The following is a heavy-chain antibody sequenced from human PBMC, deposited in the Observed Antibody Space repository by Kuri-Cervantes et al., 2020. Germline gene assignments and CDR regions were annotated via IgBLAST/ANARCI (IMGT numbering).Heavy chain of an antibody. CDR1: GFTFDDYT. V-gene: IGHV3-43*01. J-gene: IGHJ4*02. CDR3: AKDQPYYDSSGYLSGYFDY. CDR2: ISWDGGST. Sequence: LSLTCAASGFTFDDYTMHWVRQAPGKGLEWVSLISWDGGSTYYADSVKGRFTISRDNSKNSLYLQMNSLRTEDTALYYCAKDQPYYDSSGYLSGYFDYWGQGTLVTVSS. D-gene: IGHD3-22*01.